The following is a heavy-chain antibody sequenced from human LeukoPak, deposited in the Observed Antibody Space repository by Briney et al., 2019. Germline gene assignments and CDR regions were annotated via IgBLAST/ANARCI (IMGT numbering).Heavy chain of an antibody. CDR2: ISNSGSSI. V-gene: IGHV3-11*04. CDR1: GFTFSDSH. Sequence: GGSLRLSCAVSGFTFSDSHMTWIRQAPGKGLEWVSYISNSGSSISYADSVKGRFTASRDNAKSSLYLQMNSLRAEDTAVYYCGRGHWGLDYWGQGALVTVSS. J-gene: IGHJ4*02. CDR3: GRGHWGLDY. D-gene: IGHD7-27*01.